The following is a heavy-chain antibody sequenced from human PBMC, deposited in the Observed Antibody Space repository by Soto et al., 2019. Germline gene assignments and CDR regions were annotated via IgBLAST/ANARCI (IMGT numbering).Heavy chain of an antibody. CDR1: GYIFTNYY. CDR3: ARDLAAAAY. D-gene: IGHD6-13*01. CDR2: INPLPTSGST. Sequence: QVQLVQSGAEVKKPGASVKVSCKASGYIFTNYYIHWVRQAPGQGLEWMAIINPLPTSGSTNYAQKFQGRGTVTRDTSTSTVYMELSSLGSEDTAIYYCARDLAAAAYWGQGTLVTVSS. J-gene: IGHJ4*02. V-gene: IGHV1-46*01.